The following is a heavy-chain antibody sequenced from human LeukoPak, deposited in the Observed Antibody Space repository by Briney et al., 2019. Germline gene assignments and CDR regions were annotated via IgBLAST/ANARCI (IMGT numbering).Heavy chain of an antibody. Sequence: SQTLSLTCAISGDSISSNSATWNWIRQSPSRGLEWLGRTYYRSKWSSDCAVSVKSRIIINPDTTKNQFSLQLNSVTPEDTAVYYCARRAAGAIDYWGQGTLVTISS. J-gene: IGHJ4*02. V-gene: IGHV6-1*01. CDR2: TYYRSKWSS. CDR1: GDSISSNSAT. CDR3: ARRAAGAIDY. D-gene: IGHD6-13*01.